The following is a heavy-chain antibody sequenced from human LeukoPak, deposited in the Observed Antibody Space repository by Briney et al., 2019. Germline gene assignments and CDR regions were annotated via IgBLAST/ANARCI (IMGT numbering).Heavy chain of an antibody. CDR3: ARGEIVVVPAAIPGAFDI. CDR2: ISSSGSTI. Sequence: GGSLRLSCAASGFTFSDYYMSWIRQAPGKGLEWVSYISSSGSTIYYADSVKGRFTISRDNAKNSLYLQMNSLRAEDTAVYYCARGEIVVVPAAIPGAFDIWGQGTMVTVSS. CDR1: GFTFSDYY. V-gene: IGHV3-11*04. J-gene: IGHJ3*02. D-gene: IGHD2-2*02.